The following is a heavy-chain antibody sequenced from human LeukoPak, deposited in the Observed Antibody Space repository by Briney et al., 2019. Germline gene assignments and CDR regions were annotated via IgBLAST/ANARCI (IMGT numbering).Heavy chain of an antibody. J-gene: IGHJ4*02. V-gene: IGHV3-23*01. Sequence: PGASLRLSCAASGFTSSNYAMSWVRQAPGKGLEWVSAIVGSGGSTYYADSVKGRFTISRDNPKNTLYLQMNSLRAEDTAVYYCAKWGDYDILTGYYDSDYWGQGTLVTVSS. CDR1: GFTSSNYA. CDR2: IVGSGGST. CDR3: AKWGDYDILTGYYDSDY. D-gene: IGHD3-9*01.